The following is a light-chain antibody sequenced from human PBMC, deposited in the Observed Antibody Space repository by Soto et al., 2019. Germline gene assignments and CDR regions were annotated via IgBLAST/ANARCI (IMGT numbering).Light chain of an antibody. CDR2: GTS. J-gene: IGKJ4*01. Sequence: EIVMTQSPATLSVSPGERATLSCRASESVSRDLGWYQQEPGQAPRLLIYGTSTRATGIPDRFSGSGSGTDFTLTISRLQCEDFVLYYWQQYNHWPLTFGGGTKVEVK. CDR1: ESVSRD. CDR3: QQYNHWPLT. V-gene: IGKV3-15*01.